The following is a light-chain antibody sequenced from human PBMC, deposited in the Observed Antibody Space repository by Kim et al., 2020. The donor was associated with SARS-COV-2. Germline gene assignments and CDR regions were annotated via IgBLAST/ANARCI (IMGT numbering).Light chain of an antibody. CDR3: NSRGTSGDRWV. CDR2: GKN. CDR1: SLRNYY. J-gene: IGLJ3*02. Sequence: ALGQTVRITCQGHSLRNYYAIWYQQKPGQAPLLVIYGKNNRPSGIPDRFSGSSSGDTASLTITGAQAEDEADYYCNSRGTSGDRWVFGGGTQLTVL. V-gene: IGLV3-19*01.